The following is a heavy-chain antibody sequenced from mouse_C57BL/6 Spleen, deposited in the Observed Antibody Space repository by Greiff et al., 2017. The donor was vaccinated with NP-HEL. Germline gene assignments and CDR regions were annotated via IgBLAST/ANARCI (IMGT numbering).Heavy chain of an antibody. CDR1: GFSLTSYG. CDR3: SRYYYGSSYGYFDY. V-gene: IGHV2-2*01. D-gene: IGHD1-1*01. Sequence: QVQLQQSGPGLVQPSQSLSITCTVSGFSLTSYGVHWVRQSPGKGLEWLGVIWRGGSTDYNAAFISRLSISKDDSKSQVFFKMNSMQADYTAIYYCSRYYYGSSYGYFDYWGQGTTLTVSS. CDR2: IWRGGST. J-gene: IGHJ2*01.